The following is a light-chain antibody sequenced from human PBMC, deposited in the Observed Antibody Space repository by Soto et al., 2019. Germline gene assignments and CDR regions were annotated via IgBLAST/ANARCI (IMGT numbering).Light chain of an antibody. V-gene: IGKV3-15*01. CDR2: GAS. CDR3: QQYNKWPPYT. J-gene: IGKJ2*01. CDR1: QNVSSN. Sequence: EIVIMQSPATLSVSPGERATLSCRASQNVSSNLAWYQQNPGQPPRPLIYGASTRATGVPARFSGSGSGTEFTLTISSLQSEDFAVYYCQQYNKWPPYTFGQGTKLEIK.